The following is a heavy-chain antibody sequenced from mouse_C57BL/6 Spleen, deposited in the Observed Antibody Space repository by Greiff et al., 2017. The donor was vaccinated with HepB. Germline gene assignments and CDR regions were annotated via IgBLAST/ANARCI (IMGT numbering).Heavy chain of an antibody. J-gene: IGHJ2*01. V-gene: IGHV2-5*01. CDR1: GFSLTSYG. Sequence: VQLQQSGPGLVQPSQSLSITCTVSGFSLTSYGVHWVRQSPGKGLEWLGVIWRGGSTDYNSAFMSRLSITKDNSKSQVLFKINSLQADDTAIYYCAPDYYGKGYFDYWGQGTTLTVSS. CDR3: APDYYGKGYFDY. CDR2: IWRGGST. D-gene: IGHD2-1*01.